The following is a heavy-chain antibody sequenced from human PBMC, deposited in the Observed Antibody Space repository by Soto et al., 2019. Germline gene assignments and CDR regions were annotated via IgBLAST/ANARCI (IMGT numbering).Heavy chain of an antibody. CDR2: IYHSGST. Sequence: PSETLSLTCTVSGGSISSSNWWSWVRQPPGKGLEWIGEIYHSGSTDYNPSLKSRVTISVDKSKNQFSLQLRSVTAADTAVYYCARVRASGYTYGSAYSDYWGQGTLVTVSS. CDR3: ARVRASGYTYGSAYSDY. J-gene: IGHJ4*02. V-gene: IGHV4-4*02. D-gene: IGHD5-18*01. CDR1: GGSISSSNW.